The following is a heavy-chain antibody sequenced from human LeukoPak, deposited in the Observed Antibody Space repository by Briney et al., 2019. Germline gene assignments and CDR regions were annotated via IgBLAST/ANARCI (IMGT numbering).Heavy chain of an antibody. D-gene: IGHD3-3*01. J-gene: IGHJ5*02. Sequence: ASVKVSCKASGYTFTSYDTNWVRQATGQGLEWMGWMNPNSGNTGYAQKFQGRVTMTRNTSISTAYMELSSLRSGDTAVYYCAREGPGTIFGVVDPWGQGTLVTVSS. V-gene: IGHV1-8*01. CDR3: AREGPGTIFGVVDP. CDR1: GYTFTSYD. CDR2: MNPNSGNT.